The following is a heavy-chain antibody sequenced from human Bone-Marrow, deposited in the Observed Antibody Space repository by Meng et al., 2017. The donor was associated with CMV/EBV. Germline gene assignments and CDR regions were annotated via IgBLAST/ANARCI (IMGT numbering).Heavy chain of an antibody. Sequence: GGPLRLSCAASGFTFSTYWMSWVRQAPGKGLEWVANLRQDGSQMFYVDSVKGRFTISRDNAKNSLYLQMNNLRAEDSAVYYCVRHSRGSGYSNWGQGTLVTVSS. V-gene: IGHV3-7*01. D-gene: IGHD3-3*01. CDR2: LRQDGSQM. CDR1: GFTFSTYW. J-gene: IGHJ4*02. CDR3: VRHSRGSGYSN.